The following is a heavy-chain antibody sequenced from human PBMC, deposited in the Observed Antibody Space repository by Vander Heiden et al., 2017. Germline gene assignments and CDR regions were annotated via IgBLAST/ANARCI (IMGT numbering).Heavy chain of an antibody. V-gene: IGHV4-39*01. D-gene: IGHD2-21*02. CDR2: IYYSGST. CDR3: ARVWAYCGGDCYPFDY. CDR1: GGSISSSSYY. Sequence: QLQLQESGPGLVKPSETLSLTCTVSGGSISSSSYYWGWIRQPPGKGLEWIGSIYYSGSTYHNPSLKSRVTISVDTSKNQFSLKLSSVAAADTAVYYCARVWAYCGGDCYPFDYWGQGTLVTVSS. J-gene: IGHJ4*02.